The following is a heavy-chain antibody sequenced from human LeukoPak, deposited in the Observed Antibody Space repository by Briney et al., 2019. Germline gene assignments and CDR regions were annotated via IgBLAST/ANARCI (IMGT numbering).Heavy chain of an antibody. CDR1: GFTFSDYY. J-gene: IGHJ3*02. CDR3: ARVIKGGWGLQSHAFDI. CDR2: ISSSGSTI. D-gene: IGHD4-11*01. Sequence: TTGGSLRLSCAASGFTFSDYYMSWIRQAPGKGLEWVSYISSSGSTIYYADSVKGRFTISRDNAKNSLYLQMNSLRAEDTAVYYCARVIKGGWGLQSHAFDIWGQGTMVTVSS. V-gene: IGHV3-11*04.